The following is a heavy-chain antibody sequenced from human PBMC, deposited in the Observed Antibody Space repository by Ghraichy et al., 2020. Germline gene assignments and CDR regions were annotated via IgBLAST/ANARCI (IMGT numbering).Heavy chain of an antibody. CDR3: ARVIGTVEVAGTGKYYFDY. Sequence: SETLSLTSTVSGGSVSSSNYYWGWIRQPPGKGLEWIANIHHSGSTYYNPSLKSRVTISIDTSKNQFSLNVTSVTAADTAVYYCARVIGTVEVAGTGKYYFDYWGQGTLGTVSS. J-gene: IGHJ4*02. D-gene: IGHD6-19*01. CDR1: GGSVSSSNYY. CDR2: IHHSGST. V-gene: IGHV4-39*01.